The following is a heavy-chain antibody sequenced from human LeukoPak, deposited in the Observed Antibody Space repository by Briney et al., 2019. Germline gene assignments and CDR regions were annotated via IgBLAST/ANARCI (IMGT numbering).Heavy chain of an antibody. CDR3: ARGPTISETGYFDY. J-gene: IGHJ4*03. CDR2: INHRGDT. Sequence: SETLSLTCAVYGGSFSGYYWSWIRQSPGKGLEWIAEINHRGDTNYNPSVKSRVTISVDTSKNQFSLKVRSLTAADTAFYYCARGPTISETGYFDYWGQGTLVTVSS. V-gene: IGHV4-34*01. D-gene: IGHD1-1*01. CDR1: GGSFSGYY.